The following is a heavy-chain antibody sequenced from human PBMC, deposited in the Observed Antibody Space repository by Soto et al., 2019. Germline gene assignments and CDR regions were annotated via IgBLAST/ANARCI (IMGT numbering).Heavy chain of an antibody. CDR1: GFTFSSYA. Sequence: PGGSLRLSCAASGFTFSSYAMSWVRQAPGKGLEWVSAISGSGGSTYYGDSVKGRFTISRDNSKNTLYLQMNSLRAEDTAVYYCAKDGLGAYSYGSYYFDYWGQGTLVTVSS. CDR3: AKDGLGAYSYGSYYFDY. J-gene: IGHJ4*02. CDR2: ISGSGGST. V-gene: IGHV3-23*01. D-gene: IGHD5-18*01.